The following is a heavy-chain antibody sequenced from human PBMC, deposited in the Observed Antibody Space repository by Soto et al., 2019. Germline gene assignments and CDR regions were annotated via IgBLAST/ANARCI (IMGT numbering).Heavy chain of an antibody. Sequence: VQLVQSGVEVTKPGASVRVSCRTSGYTFVSYGINWVRQAPGQGLEWMGWISPGSGNIIYAQKFQGRVTLTTDTTTSTVCMDLRSLGVDDTAVYYCARDLMYTSSPDSWFDPWGQGTRVTFSA. D-gene: IGHD2-2*01. CDR1: GYTFVSYG. V-gene: IGHV1-18*01. CDR3: ARDLMYTSSPDSWFDP. J-gene: IGHJ5*02. CDR2: ISPGSGNI.